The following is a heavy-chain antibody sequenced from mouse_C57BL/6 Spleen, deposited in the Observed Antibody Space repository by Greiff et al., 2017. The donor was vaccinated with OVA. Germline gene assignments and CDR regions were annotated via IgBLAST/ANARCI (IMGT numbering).Heavy chain of an antibody. CDR1: GYTFTSYW. CDR3: AISTPPGGAMDY. CDR2: IHPSDSDT. J-gene: IGHJ4*01. Sequence: QVQLKQPGAELVKPGASVKVSCKASGYTFTSYWMHWVKQRPGQGLEWIGRIHPSDSDTNYNQKFKGKATLTVDKSSSTAYMQLSSLTSEDSAVYYCAISTPPGGAMDYWGQGTSVTVSS. V-gene: IGHV1-74*01.